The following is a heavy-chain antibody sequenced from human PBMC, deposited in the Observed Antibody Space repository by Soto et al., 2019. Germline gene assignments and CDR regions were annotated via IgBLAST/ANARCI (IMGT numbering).Heavy chain of an antibody. V-gene: IGHV1-46*03. J-gene: IGHJ1*01. CDR3: ARGPPGYGDYGRYFQH. CDR2: INPSGGST. CDR1: GYTFTSYY. D-gene: IGHD4-17*01. Sequence: QVQLVQSGAEVKKPGASVKVSCKASGYTFTSYYMHWVRQAPGQGLEWMGIINPSGGSTSYAQKFQGRVTMTRDTSTSTVYMELGGLRSEDTAVYYCARGPPGYGDYGRYFQHWGQGTLVTVSS.